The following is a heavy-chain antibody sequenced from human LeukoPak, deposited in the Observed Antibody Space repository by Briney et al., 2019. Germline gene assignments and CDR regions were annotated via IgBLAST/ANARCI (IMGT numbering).Heavy chain of an antibody. V-gene: IGHV3-23*01. Sequence: GVSLRLSCAASGFTFNSYAMSWVRQAQGKGPEWVSTIYYAGGDTYYADSVKGRFTVSRDNINNALHLQMDSLRVEDTAVYYCAKDHGAAVVPRRFDYWGRGTLVTVSS. J-gene: IGHJ4*02. CDR1: GFTFNSYA. D-gene: IGHD2-21*01. CDR2: IYYAGGDT. CDR3: AKDHGAAVVPRRFDY.